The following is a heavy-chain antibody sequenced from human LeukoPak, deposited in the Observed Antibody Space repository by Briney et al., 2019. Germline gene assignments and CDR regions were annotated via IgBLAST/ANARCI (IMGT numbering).Heavy chain of an antibody. CDR1: GFTFSSYS. Sequence: GGSLRLSGAASGFTFSSYSMNWVRQARGKGLEWVSSISSSSSYIYYADSVKGRFTISRDNAKNSLYLQMSSLRAEDTAVYYCAAGSGSYRDWFDPWGQGTLVTVSS. D-gene: IGHD3-10*01. CDR2: ISSSSSYI. V-gene: IGHV3-21*01. J-gene: IGHJ5*02. CDR3: AAGSGSYRDWFDP.